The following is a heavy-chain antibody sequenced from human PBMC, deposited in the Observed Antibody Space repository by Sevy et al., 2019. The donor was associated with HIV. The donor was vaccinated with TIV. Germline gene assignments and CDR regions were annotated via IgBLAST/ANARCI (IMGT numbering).Heavy chain of an antibody. Sequence: SDTLSLTCIVSGGSISSSDYHWGWIHQPPGKGLQWIGTIYYTGTTYYNPSLKSRVTISVDTSKNQFSLKLSSVTAADTAMYYCARLGKVGSSSSYYYGLDVWGQGTTVTVSS. J-gene: IGHJ6*02. CDR2: IYYTGTT. CDR1: GGSISSSDYH. CDR3: ARLGKVGSSSSYYYGLDV. D-gene: IGHD1-26*01. V-gene: IGHV4-39*01.